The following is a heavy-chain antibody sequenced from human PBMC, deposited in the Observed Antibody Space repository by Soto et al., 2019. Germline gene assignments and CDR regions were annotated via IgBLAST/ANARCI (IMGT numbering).Heavy chain of an antibody. V-gene: IGHV4-34*01. Sequence: SETLCLRWTGSGGITSTGGYYLSRIRQPPGKGLEWIGEINHSGSTNYNPSLKSRVTISVDTSKNQFSLKLSSVTAADTAVYYCARGRHHGSGSYRCMDVCGRGTTVT. CDR2: INHSGST. J-gene: IGHJ6*02. CDR1: GGITSTGGYY. CDR3: ARGRHHGSGSYRCMDV. D-gene: IGHD3-10*01.